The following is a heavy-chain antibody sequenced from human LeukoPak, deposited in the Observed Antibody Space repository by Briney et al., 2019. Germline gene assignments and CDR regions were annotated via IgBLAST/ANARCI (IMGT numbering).Heavy chain of an antibody. CDR3: ASHRYSSGWEIWFDP. Sequence: SVKVSCKASGGTFSSYAISWVRQAPGQGLEWMGRIIPILGIANYAQKFQGRVTITADKSTSTAYMELSSLRSEDTAVYYCASHRYSSGWEIWFDPWGQGTLVTVSS. D-gene: IGHD6-25*01. J-gene: IGHJ5*02. CDR1: GGTFSSYA. CDR2: IIPILGIA. V-gene: IGHV1-69*04.